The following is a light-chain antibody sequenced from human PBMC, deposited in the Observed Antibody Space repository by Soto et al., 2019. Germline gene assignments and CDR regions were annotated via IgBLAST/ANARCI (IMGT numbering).Light chain of an antibody. V-gene: IGKV3-15*01. CDR1: QSVGSD. J-gene: IGKJ5*01. CDR3: QQYSNWPFIN. Sequence: EIVVTQSPVPLSVSPGERVTLSCRTSQSVGSDLAWYQQRLGQAPRLLMYRASTRASGIPARFSGSGSGTEFTLTISSLQAEDFAVYYCQQYSNWPFINFGQGTRLDIE. CDR2: RAS.